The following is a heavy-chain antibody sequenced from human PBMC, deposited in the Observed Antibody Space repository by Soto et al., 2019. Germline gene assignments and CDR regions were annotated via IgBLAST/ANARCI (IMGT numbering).Heavy chain of an antibody. D-gene: IGHD2-8*01. Sequence: EVQLVESGGGLVQRGGPLRLSFVASGFTVANNSLTWVRQAPGKGLEWASNMYSGGGTYYTDSVKGRFTISRDSSTNTLYLQMDNVSAEDTAVYYCARDPGVNWAWGKGTTVTVSS. J-gene: IGHJ6*04. CDR1: GFTVANNS. CDR3: ARDPGVNWA. CDR2: MYSGGGT. V-gene: IGHV3-66*01.